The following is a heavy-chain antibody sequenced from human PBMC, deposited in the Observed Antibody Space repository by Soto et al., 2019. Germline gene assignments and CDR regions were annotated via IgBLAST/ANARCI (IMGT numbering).Heavy chain of an antibody. D-gene: IGHD6-13*01. CDR2: IKRKIDGETT. J-gene: IGHJ4*02. Sequence: VQLVESGGGLVKPGGSLRLSCAASGFTFSNAWMNWVRQAPGKGLEWVGRIKRKIDGETTEYASPVKDRFTISRDDSKNTMFLQMNSLETEDTGVYYCTTYSGSSPEWGQGTLVTVSS. V-gene: IGHV3-15*07. CDR1: GFTFSNAW. CDR3: TTYSGSSPE.